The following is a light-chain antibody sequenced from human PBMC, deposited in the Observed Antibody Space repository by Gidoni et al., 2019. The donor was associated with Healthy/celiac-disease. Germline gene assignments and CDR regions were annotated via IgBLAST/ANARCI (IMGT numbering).Light chain of an antibody. CDR2: QDS. V-gene: IGLV3-1*01. Sequence: SYELTHPPSVPVSPGQTASITCSGDKLGDKYACWYQQKPGQSPVLVIYQDSKRPSGIPERFSGSNSGNTATLTISGTQAMDEDDYYCQAWDSSTVVFGGGTKLTVL. CDR1: KLGDKY. CDR3: QAWDSSTVV. J-gene: IGLJ2*01.